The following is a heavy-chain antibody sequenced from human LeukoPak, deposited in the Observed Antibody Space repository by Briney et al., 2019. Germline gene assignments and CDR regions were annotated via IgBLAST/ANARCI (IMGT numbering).Heavy chain of an antibody. CDR3: ARDLRPGSYYYDSSGYWGTDY. CDR1: GFTFRSYS. CDR2: ISSSSSYI. V-gene: IGHV3-21*01. Sequence: QPGGSLRLSCAASGFTFRSYSMIWVRQAPGKGLEGVSSISSSSSYIYYADSVKGRFTISRDNAKNSLYLQMNSLRAEDTAVYYCARDLRPGSYYYDSSGYWGTDYWGQGTLVTVSS. D-gene: IGHD3-22*01. J-gene: IGHJ4*02.